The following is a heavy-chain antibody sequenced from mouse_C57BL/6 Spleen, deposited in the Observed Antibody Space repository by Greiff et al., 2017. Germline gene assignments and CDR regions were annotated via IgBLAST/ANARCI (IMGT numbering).Heavy chain of an antibody. CDR1: GFTFSDYY. D-gene: IGHD1-1*01. V-gene: IGHV5-16*01. CDR3: ARYYYYGSSFYAMDY. CDR2: INYDGSST. Sequence: EVHLVESEGGLVQPGSSMKLSCTASGFTFSDYYMAWVRQVPEKGLEWVANINYDGSSTYYLDSLKSRFIISRDNAKNILYLQMSSLKSEDTATYYCARYYYYGSSFYAMDYWGQGTSVTVSS. J-gene: IGHJ4*01.